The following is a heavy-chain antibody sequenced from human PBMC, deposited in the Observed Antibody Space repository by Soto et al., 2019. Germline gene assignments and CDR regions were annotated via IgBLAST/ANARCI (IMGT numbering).Heavy chain of an antibody. CDR1: GYTFTSYY. CDR2: INPSGGST. V-gene: IGHV1-46*01. CDR3: ARAPVKGATCHY. J-gene: IGHJ4*02. D-gene: IGHD1-26*01. Sequence: QVQLVQSGAEVKKPGASVKVSCKASGYTFTSYYMHWVRQAPGQGLEWMGIINPSGGSTSYAQKLQGRVTMTRDTSTSTVYMELSSLRSEDTAVYYCARAPVKGATCHYWGQGTLVTVSS.